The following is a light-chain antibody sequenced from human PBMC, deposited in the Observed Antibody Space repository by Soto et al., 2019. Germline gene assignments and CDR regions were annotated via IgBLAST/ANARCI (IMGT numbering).Light chain of an antibody. CDR1: QSVSSN. CDR3: QQYYNWPLT. J-gene: IGKJ4*01. CDR2: GAS. Sequence: EIVMTQSPATLSVSPGESATLSCRASQSVSSNLAWYQQKPGQPPRLLIYGASTRATGIPARVSGSGSGTEFTLTIGSRQSEDFAVYYCQQYYNWPLTFGGGNKVEIK. V-gene: IGKV3-15*01.